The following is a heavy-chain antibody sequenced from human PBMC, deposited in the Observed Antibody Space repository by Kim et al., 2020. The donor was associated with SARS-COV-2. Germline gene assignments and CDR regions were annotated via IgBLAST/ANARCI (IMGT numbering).Heavy chain of an antibody. CDR3: ARAIGYCSGGSCYSSLYYYGMDV. CDR2: IYTSGST. J-gene: IGHJ6*02. Sequence: SETLSLTCTVSGGSISSGSYYWSWIRQPAGKGLEWIGRIYTSGSTNYNPSLKSRVTISVDTSKNQFSLKLSSVTAADTAVYYCARAIGYCSGGSCYSSLYYYGMDVWGQGTTVTVSS. D-gene: IGHD2-15*01. CDR1: GGSISSGSYY. V-gene: IGHV4-61*02.